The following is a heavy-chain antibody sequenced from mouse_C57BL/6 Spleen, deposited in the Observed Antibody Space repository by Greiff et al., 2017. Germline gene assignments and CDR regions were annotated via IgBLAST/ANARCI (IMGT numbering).Heavy chain of an antibody. CDR3: ARRDMIVTTSWFAY. CDR1: GFTFSSYT. V-gene: IGHV5-9*01. J-gene: IGHJ3*01. CDR2: ISGGGGNT. Sequence: EVQLVESGGGLVKPGGSLKLSCAASGFTFSSYTMSWVRQTPEKRLEWVATISGGGGNTYYPDSVKGRFTISRDNAKNTLYLQMSSLRSEDTALYYCARRDMIVTTSWFAYWGQGTLVTVSA. D-gene: IGHD2-5*01.